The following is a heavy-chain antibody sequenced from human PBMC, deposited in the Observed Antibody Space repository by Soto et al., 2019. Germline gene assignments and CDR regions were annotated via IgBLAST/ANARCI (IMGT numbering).Heavy chain of an antibody. D-gene: IGHD6-6*01. J-gene: IGHJ6*03. V-gene: IGHV1-8*01. CDR1: GYTFTSYD. CDR2: MNPNSRNT. Sequence: ASVKVSCKASGYTFTSYDINWVRQATGQRHERIGWMNPNSRNTGYAQKIQGRVTMTRNTTISTAYMKMSSLRTEDTTENYKKSFYTSSSLYYFYSFLAFWGKGTSVPVSS. CDR3: KSFYTSSSLYYFYSFLAF.